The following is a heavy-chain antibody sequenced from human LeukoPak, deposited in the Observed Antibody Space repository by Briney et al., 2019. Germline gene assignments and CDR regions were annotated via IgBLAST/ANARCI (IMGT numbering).Heavy chain of an antibody. D-gene: IGHD3-16*02. V-gene: IGHV3-7*05. Sequence: QSGGSLRLSYAACGFTLIRYCMIWLRQAPGKGLEWVANIKQDGSEKYYVDSVKGRFTISRDNAKNSLYLQMNSLRADDTAVYYCVRSVNGYVWVSYRAPGHWGQGTLVTVSS. J-gene: IGHJ4*02. CDR2: IKQDGSEK. CDR1: GFTLIRYC. CDR3: VRSVNGYVWVSYRAPGH.